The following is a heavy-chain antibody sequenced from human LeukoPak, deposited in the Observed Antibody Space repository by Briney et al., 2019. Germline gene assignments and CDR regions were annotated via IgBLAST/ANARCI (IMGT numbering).Heavy chain of an antibody. CDR2: ISSSGSTI. D-gene: IGHD3-22*01. V-gene: IGHV3-48*03. Sequence: PGGSLRLSCAASGFTFSSYEMNWVRQAPGKGLEWVSYISSSGSTIYYADSVKGRFTISRDNAKNSLYLQMNSLRAEDTAVYYCARDIRRYYYDTRNDYWDQGTLVTVSS. J-gene: IGHJ4*02. CDR1: GFTFSSYE. CDR3: ARDIRRYYYDTRNDY.